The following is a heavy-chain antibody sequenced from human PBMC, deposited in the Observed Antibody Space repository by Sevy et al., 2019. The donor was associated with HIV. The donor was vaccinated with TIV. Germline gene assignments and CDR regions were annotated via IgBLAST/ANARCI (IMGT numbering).Heavy chain of an antibody. V-gene: IGHV4-31*03. CDR2: IFYSGST. Sequence: SETLSLTCTVSGGSISSGDYYWSWIRQRPGKGLEWIGYIFYSGSTYYNPSLKSRVTISIDTSKNQFSLKLSSVTAADTAVYYCARDRGAMITFGGVKGAFDIWGQGTIVTVSS. D-gene: IGHD3-16*01. CDR3: ARDRGAMITFGGVKGAFDI. CDR1: GGSISSGDYY. J-gene: IGHJ3*02.